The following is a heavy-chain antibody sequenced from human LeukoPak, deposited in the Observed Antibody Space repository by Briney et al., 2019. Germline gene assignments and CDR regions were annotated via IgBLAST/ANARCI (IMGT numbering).Heavy chain of an antibody. V-gene: IGHV1-18*01. Sequence: ASVKVSCKASGYTFTDYGISWVRQAPGQGLEWMGWISAYNGNTNYAQKLQGRVTMTTDTSTSTAYMELRSLRSDDTAVYYCARGRYDFWSGYPIDYWGQGTLVTVSS. CDR3: ARGRYDFWSGYPIDY. J-gene: IGHJ4*02. CDR1: GYTFTDYG. CDR2: ISAYNGNT. D-gene: IGHD3-3*01.